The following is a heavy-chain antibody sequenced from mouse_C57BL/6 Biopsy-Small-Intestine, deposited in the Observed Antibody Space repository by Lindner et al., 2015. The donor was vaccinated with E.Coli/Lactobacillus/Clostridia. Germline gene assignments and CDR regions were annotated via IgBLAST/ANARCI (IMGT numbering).Heavy chain of an antibody. J-gene: IGHJ4*01. CDR3: AGLRYFDWLSLH. V-gene: IGHV1-84*02. D-gene: IGHD2-2*01. CDR2: INTDNGNT. Sequence: SVKVSCKASGYTFTSYAIHWVRQAPGQRLEWMGWINTDNGNTKYSQKFQGRVTMTRDTSANTAYMEMSSLRSEDTAVYYCAGLRYFDWLSLHWGQGTLVTVSS. CDR1: GYTFTSYA.